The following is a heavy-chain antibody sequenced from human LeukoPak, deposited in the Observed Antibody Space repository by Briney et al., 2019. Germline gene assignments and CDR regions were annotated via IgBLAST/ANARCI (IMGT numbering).Heavy chain of an antibody. J-gene: IGHJ5*02. CDR2: MYHSGIT. V-gene: IGHV4-38-2*01. CDR1: GYSINRAYY. Sequence: PSETLSLTCAVSGYSINRAYYWGWIRQPPGKGLEWIGSMYHSGITYYNPSLKSRVTISVDTSKNQFSLKLNSVTAADTAVYYCARLTPGKNWFDPWGQGTLVTVSS. D-gene: IGHD3-10*01. CDR3: ARLTPGKNWFDP.